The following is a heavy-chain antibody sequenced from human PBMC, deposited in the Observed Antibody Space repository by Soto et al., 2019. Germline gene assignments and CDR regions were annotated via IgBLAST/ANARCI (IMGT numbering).Heavy chain of an antibody. CDR3: ASLYDSSGYYYDFYC. CDR2: ISYDGSNK. CDR1: GFTFSSYA. D-gene: IGHD3-22*01. V-gene: IGHV3-30-3*01. J-gene: IGHJ4*02. Sequence: QVQLVESGGGVVQPGRSLRLSCAASGFTFSSYAMHWVRQAPGKGLEWVAVISYDGSNKYYADSVKGRFTISRDNSKNPLDLPMDRLRAEDPAVYSCASLYDSSGYYYDFYCLGQGTLVTVSS.